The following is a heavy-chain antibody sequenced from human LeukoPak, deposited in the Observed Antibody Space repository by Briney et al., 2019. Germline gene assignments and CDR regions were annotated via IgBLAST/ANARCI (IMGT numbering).Heavy chain of an antibody. CDR1: GYSFTGYW. Sequence: GESLKISCKGSGYSFTGYWIGWVRQMPGKGLEWVGIIYPGDSDTRYSPSFRGQVTISADKSINTAYLQWSSLKASDTAMYYCARHQSGYSYGYVDYWGQGTLLTVSS. CDR2: IYPGDSDT. CDR3: ARHQSGYSYGYVDY. J-gene: IGHJ4*02. D-gene: IGHD5-18*01. V-gene: IGHV5-51*01.